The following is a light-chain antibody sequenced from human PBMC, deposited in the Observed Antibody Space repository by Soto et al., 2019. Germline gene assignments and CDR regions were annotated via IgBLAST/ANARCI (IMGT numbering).Light chain of an antibody. CDR2: GAS. CDR1: QSVSSSY. CDR3: QQYNNWPPEVT. J-gene: IGKJ4*01. V-gene: IGKV3-20*01. Sequence: EIVLTQSPGTLSLSPGERATLSCRASQSVSSSYLAWYQQKPGQAPRLLIYGASSRATGIPDRFSGSGSGTDFTLTISRLEPEDFAVYYCQQYNNWPPEVTFGGGTKVDIK.